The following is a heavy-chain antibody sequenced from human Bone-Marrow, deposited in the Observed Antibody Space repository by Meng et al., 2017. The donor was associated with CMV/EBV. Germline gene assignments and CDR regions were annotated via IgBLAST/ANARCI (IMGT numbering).Heavy chain of an antibody. CDR3: AREVTKMTTVRSEEGASDY. V-gene: IGHV3-21*01. CDR2: ISSSSSYI. J-gene: IGHJ4*02. Sequence: GESLKISCAASGFTFSSYSMNWVRQAPGKGLEWVSSISSSSSYIYYADSVRGRFTISRDNAKNSLYLQMNSLRAEDTAVYHCAREVTKMTTVRSEEGASDYWGQGNLVTVSS. D-gene: IGHD4-11*01. CDR1: GFTFSSYS.